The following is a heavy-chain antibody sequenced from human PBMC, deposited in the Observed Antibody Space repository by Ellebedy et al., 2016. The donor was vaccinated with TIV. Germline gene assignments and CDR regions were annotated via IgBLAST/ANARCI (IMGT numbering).Heavy chain of an antibody. CDR3: ARMSYDSSGYSRGFDY. Sequence: MPSETLSLTCAVYGGSFSGYYWSWIRQPPGKGLEWIGEINHSGSTNYNPSLKSRVTISVDTSKNQFSLKLSSVTAADTAVYYCARMSYDSSGYSRGFDYWGQGTLVTVSS. D-gene: IGHD3-22*01. CDR1: GGSFSGYY. J-gene: IGHJ4*02. V-gene: IGHV4-34*01. CDR2: INHSGST.